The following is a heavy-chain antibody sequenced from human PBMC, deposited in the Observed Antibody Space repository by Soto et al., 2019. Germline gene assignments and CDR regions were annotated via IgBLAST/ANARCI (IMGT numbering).Heavy chain of an antibody. CDR2: ISSNGGTT. J-gene: IGHJ4*02. V-gene: IGHV3-64*01. CDR3: VRRGSGNYDY. D-gene: IGHD1-7*01. Sequence: EVQLAESGGGMVQPGGSLRLSCVASGFTFSSYDMHWVRQAPGKGLEYVSSISSNGGTTYYGNSVKGRFTISRDNSKNTLYLRMGSLRAEDMAVYYCVRRGSGNYDYWGQGTRVTVSS. CDR1: GFTFSSYD.